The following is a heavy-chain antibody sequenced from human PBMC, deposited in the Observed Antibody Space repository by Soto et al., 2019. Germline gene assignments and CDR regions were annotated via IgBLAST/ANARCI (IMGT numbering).Heavy chain of an antibody. Sequence: GPLRLSCAASGFTFSSYWMHWVRQAPGKGLVWVSRINSDGSSTSYADSVKGRFTISRDNAKNTLYLQMNSLRAEDTAIYYCAKDLRGSTSTALIDYWGQGSLVTVSS. CDR1: GFTFSSYW. CDR2: INSDGSST. CDR3: AKDLRGSTSTALIDY. V-gene: IGHV3-74*01. D-gene: IGHD1-26*01. J-gene: IGHJ4*02.